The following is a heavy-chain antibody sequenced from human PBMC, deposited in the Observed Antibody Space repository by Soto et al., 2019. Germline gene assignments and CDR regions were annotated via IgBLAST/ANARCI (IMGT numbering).Heavy chain of an antibody. CDR2: VSFDSKNK. Sequence: LVESGGGVVRPGGSLTLSCVGSGFSFHSYSLHRVRQAPGKGLEWVATVSFDSKNKYYIDSVEGRFTISRDNSKNVMSLQMNSLRHEDTAVYYCAKESVEATYSYYGMDVWGPGTAVTVSS. CDR3: AKESVEATYSYYGMDV. D-gene: IGHD4-4*01. J-gene: IGHJ6*02. CDR1: GFSFHSYS. V-gene: IGHV3-30*18.